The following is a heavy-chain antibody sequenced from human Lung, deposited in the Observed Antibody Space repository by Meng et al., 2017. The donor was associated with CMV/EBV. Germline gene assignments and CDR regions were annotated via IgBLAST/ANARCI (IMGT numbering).Heavy chain of an antibody. J-gene: IGHJ4*02. CDR3: ARSLQYESWAHFDS. V-gene: IGHV1-69*05. CDR1: GGTFRSTS. Sequence: SVKVSCKASGGTFRSTSLMWVRQAPGQGLEWMGGITPAIETADYAQKFRDRVTITTDDSATTAYMEMNSLRSEDTAVYFCARSLQYESWAHFDSWGQGTLVTVSS. CDR2: ITPAIETA. D-gene: IGHD4-11*01.